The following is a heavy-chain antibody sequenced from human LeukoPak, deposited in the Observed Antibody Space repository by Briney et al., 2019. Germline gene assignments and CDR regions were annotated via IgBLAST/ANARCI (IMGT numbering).Heavy chain of an antibody. J-gene: IGHJ5*02. CDR2: FDPEDGET. CDR3: ATVWSGALPAAILHYTNWFDP. Sequence: ASVKVSCKVSGYTLTELSMHWVRQAPGKGLEWMGGFDPEDGETIYAQKFQGRVTMTEDTSTDTAYMELSSLRSEDTAVYYCATVWSGALPAAILHYTNWFDPWGQGTLVTVSS. V-gene: IGHV1-24*01. CDR1: GYTLTELS. D-gene: IGHD2-2*02.